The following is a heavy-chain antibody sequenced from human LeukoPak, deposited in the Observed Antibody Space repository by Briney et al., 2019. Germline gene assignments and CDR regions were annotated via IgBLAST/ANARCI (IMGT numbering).Heavy chain of an antibody. Sequence: GGSLRLSCAAFGFTFSTYAMSWVRQAPGKGLEWVSAISGSGGSTYYADSVKGRFTISRDNSKNTLYLQMNSLRAEDTAVYYCAKDRSGSGRPYYFDYWGQGTLVTVSS. CDR3: AKDRSGSGRPYYFDY. CDR2: ISGSGGST. D-gene: IGHD3-10*01. J-gene: IGHJ4*02. CDR1: GFTFSTYA. V-gene: IGHV3-23*01.